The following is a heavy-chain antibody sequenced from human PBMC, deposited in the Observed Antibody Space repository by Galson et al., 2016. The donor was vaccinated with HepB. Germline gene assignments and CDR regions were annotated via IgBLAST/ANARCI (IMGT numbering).Heavy chain of an antibody. D-gene: IGHD2-21*02. CDR2: ISAYNDNT. CDR3: ARDYGDDTYHFDY. Sequence: SVKVSCKASGYTFTSFGVSWVRQAPGQGLEWMGWISAYNDNTNYAQKFQGRVTITTDASTSTAYMDPRSLRSDDTAVYYCARDYGDDTYHFDYWGQGTLVTVSS. J-gene: IGHJ4*02. V-gene: IGHV1-18*01. CDR1: GYTFTSFG.